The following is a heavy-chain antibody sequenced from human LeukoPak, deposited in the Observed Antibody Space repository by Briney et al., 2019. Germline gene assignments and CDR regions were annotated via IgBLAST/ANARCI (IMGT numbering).Heavy chain of an antibody. Sequence: SETLSLTCTVSGYSLSSGYYWGWIRQPPGKGLEWIGSIYHSGSTNYNPSLKSRVTISVDTSKNQFSLKLSSVTAADTAVYYCARGEGGYYVDYFDYWSQGTLVTVSS. CDR2: IYHSGST. V-gene: IGHV4-38-2*02. CDR3: ARGEGGYYVDYFDY. D-gene: IGHD3-3*01. J-gene: IGHJ4*02. CDR1: GYSLSSGYY.